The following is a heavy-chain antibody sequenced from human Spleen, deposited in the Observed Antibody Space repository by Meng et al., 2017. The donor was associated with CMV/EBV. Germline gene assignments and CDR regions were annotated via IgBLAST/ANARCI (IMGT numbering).Heavy chain of an antibody. D-gene: IGHD2-21*02. CDR1: GGSLHSDAYS. Sequence: TVSGGSLHSDAYSWPWLRQPPGKGLEWIGYIYYSGSTYYNPSLRSRVTISVDTSKNQFSLKLSSVTAADTAVYYCATVGGDGWFDPWGQGTLVTVSS. CDR3: ATVGGDGWFDP. CDR2: IYYSGST. J-gene: IGHJ5*02. V-gene: IGHV4-30-4*08.